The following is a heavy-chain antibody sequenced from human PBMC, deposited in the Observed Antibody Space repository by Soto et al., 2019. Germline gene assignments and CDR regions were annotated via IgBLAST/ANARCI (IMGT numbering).Heavy chain of an antibody. CDR1: GFTFSSYG. CDR2: ISYDGSNK. J-gene: IGHJ4*02. V-gene: IGHV3-30*18. D-gene: IGHD3-10*01. Sequence: GGSLRLSCAASGFTFSSYGMHWVRQAPGKGLEWVAVISYDGSNKYYADSVKGRFTISRDNSKNTLYLQMNSLRAEDTAVYYCAKARRFGEFSYFDYWGQGTLVTVSS. CDR3: AKARRFGEFSYFDY.